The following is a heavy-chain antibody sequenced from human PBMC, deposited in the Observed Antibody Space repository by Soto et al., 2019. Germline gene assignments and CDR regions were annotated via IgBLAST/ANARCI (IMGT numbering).Heavy chain of an antibody. CDR3: ARVLLYSASGRGWFDT. Sequence: XGSLRLSCAASGFTFRSFTMNWVRQAPGKGLEWVSTISSNSAYIYYTDSVKGRFTISRDNAKNSLYLQMNSLTADDTAVYYCARVLLYSASGRGWFDTWGQGTLVTVS. CDR1: GFTFRSFT. J-gene: IGHJ5*02. CDR2: ISSNSAYI. V-gene: IGHV3-21*04. D-gene: IGHD2-2*02.